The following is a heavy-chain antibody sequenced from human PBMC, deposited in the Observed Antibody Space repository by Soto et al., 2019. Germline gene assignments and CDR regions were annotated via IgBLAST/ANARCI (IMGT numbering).Heavy chain of an antibody. V-gene: IGHV1-18*01. J-gene: IGHJ3*02. CDR1: GYTFINYG. Sequence: QAPLVQSGAEVRKPGASVNVSCRTSGYTFINYGVSWVRQAPGQGLVWMGWISTYNGQTNVAQNFQGRVTLTSDASARTIYMELKRLRSDDTAMYFCVRDVVWGATLIWGVVARGFDIWSQGTPVTVSS. CDR3: VRDVVWGATLIWGVVARGFDI. D-gene: IGHD3-16*01. CDR2: ISTYNGQT.